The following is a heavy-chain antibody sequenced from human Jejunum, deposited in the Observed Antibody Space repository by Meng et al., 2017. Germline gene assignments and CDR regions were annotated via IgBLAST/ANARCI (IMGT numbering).Heavy chain of an antibody. V-gene: IGHV4-4*02. J-gene: IGHJ4*02. CDR2: IFHSGIT. D-gene: IGHD3-9*01. CDR3: ARFDISTAGRGDY. Sequence: GSLRLSCTVSGGSITSSVWWSWVRQPPGKGLEWIGEIFHSGITNYSPPLKSRVTISVDKSKNQFSLRLNSVTAADTATYYCARFDISTAGRGDYWGQGNLVTVSS. CDR1: GGSITSSVW.